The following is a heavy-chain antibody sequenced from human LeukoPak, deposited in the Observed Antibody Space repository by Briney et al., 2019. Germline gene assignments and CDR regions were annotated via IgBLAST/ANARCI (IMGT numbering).Heavy chain of an antibody. D-gene: IGHD2-8*02. Sequence: SETLSLTCTASGGSISSGSYYWSWIRQPAGKGLEWIGRIYTSGSTNYNPSLKSRVTISVDTSKNQFSLKLSSVTAADTAVYYCARENGGGVVDYWGQGTLVTVSS. CDR1: GGSISSGSYY. J-gene: IGHJ4*02. V-gene: IGHV4-61*02. CDR3: ARENGGGVVDY. CDR2: IYTSGST.